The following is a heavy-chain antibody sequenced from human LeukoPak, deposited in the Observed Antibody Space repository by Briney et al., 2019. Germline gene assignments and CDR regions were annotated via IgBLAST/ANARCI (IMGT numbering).Heavy chain of an antibody. CDR3: ARDGTRNYYYYMDV. D-gene: IGHD1-26*01. V-gene: IGHV3-74*01. J-gene: IGHJ6*03. CDR2: INTDGSST. Sequence: PGGSLRLSCAASGFTFSSYWMHWVRQAPGKGLVWVSRINTDGSSTSYADSVKGRFTISRDNAKNTLYLQMNSPRAEDTAVYYCARDGTRNYYYYMDVWGKGTTVTVSS. CDR1: GFTFSSYW.